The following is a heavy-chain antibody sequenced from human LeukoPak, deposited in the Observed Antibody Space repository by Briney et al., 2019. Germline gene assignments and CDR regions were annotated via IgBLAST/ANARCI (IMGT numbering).Heavy chain of an antibody. D-gene: IGHD6-13*01. CDR2: IWADGSDK. V-gene: IGHV3-33*03. J-gene: IGHJ2*01. CDR3: AKDIGQQLAYWYFDL. Sequence: GGSLRLSCEVSGFTFSSYGMHWVRQAPGKGLEWVAVIWADGSDKYYADSVKGRFTISRDNAKNSLYLQMNSLRAEDMALYYCAKDIGQQLAYWYFDLWGRGALVTVSS. CDR1: GFTFSSYG.